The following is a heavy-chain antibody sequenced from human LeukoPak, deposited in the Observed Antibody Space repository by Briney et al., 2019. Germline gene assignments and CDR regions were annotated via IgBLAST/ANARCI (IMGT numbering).Heavy chain of an antibody. Sequence: ASVKVSCKASGYTFTSYDINWVRQATGQGLEWMGWMNPNSGNTGYAQKFQGRVTMTRNTSISTAYMELSSLRSEDTAVYYCATGGPGYFDWLLQPYYYYYMDVWGKGTTVTVSS. CDR2: MNPNSGNT. CDR3: ATGGPGYFDWLLQPYYYYYMDV. V-gene: IGHV1-8*01. CDR1: GYTFTSYD. D-gene: IGHD3-9*01. J-gene: IGHJ6*03.